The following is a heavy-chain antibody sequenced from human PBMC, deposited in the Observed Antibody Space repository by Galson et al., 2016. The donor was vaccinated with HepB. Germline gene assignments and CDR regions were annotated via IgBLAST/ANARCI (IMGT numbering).Heavy chain of an antibody. J-gene: IGHJ4*02. CDR3: ASVKDEYNSGWNVNDY. Sequence: SLRLSCAVSGFTFRSFSMQWVRQAPGKGLEWVAIISYDGSHKYYSDSVKGRFAISRDNSKNTLYLQMSSLRAEDTAVYYCASVKDEYNSGWNVNDYWGQGILVTVSS. CDR2: ISYDGSHK. V-gene: IGHV3-30*09. D-gene: IGHD5-12*01. CDR1: GFTFRSFS.